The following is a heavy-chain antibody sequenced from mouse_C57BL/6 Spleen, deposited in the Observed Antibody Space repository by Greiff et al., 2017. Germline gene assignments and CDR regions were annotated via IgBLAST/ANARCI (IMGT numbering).Heavy chain of an antibody. CDR3: AISAGYFDY. J-gene: IGHJ2*01. Sequence: QVQLQQSGAELVRPGSSVKLSCKASGYTFTSYWMHWVRQRPIQGLEWIGNIDPSDSETHYNQKFKDKATLTVDKSSSTAYMQHSGLTSADSSVYYCAISAGYFDYWGQGTTLTVSS. V-gene: IGHV1-52*01. D-gene: IGHD6-2*01. CDR2: IDPSDSET. CDR1: GYTFTSYW.